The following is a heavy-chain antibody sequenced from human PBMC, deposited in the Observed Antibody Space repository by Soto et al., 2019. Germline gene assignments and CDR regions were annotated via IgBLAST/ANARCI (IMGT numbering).Heavy chain of an antibody. J-gene: IGHJ6*02. V-gene: IGHV1-58*01. CDR2: IVVGSGNT. Sequence: SVKASCKASEFTFTSSTVQWARQARGQRLEWIGWIVVGSGNTNYAQKFQERVTITRDMSTSTAYMELSSLRSEDTAVYYCAAADEGWKLALDVWGQGTTVTVSS. D-gene: IGHD3-3*02. CDR1: EFTFTSST. CDR3: AAADEGWKLALDV.